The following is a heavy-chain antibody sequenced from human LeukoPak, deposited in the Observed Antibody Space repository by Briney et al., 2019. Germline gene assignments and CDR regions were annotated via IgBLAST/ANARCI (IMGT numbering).Heavy chain of an antibody. Sequence: GGSLRLSCAASGFTFSSYWMSWVRQAPGKGLEWVANIKRDGSEKYYVDSVKGRFTISRDNAKNSLYLQMNSLRAEDTAVYYCAREVYSGYDLFSDYWGQGTLVTVSS. CDR3: AREVYSGYDLFSDY. CDR1: GFTFSSYW. V-gene: IGHV3-7*01. CDR2: IKRDGSEK. J-gene: IGHJ4*02. D-gene: IGHD5-12*01.